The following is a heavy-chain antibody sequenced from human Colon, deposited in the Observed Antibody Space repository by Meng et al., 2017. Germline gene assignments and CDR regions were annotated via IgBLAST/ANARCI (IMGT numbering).Heavy chain of an antibody. CDR1: GFTFSSYW. V-gene: IGHV3-7*01. Sequence: GESLKISCAASGFTFSSYWMSWVRQAPGKGLEWVANIKPDGSEKYNVDSVKGRFTITRDNAKTTHYLQMNTLRAEDTVIYYCARYYSTSREGRMDYWGQGTLVTVSS. CDR2: IKPDGSEK. D-gene: IGHD3-10*01. CDR3: ARYYSTSREGRMDY. J-gene: IGHJ4*02.